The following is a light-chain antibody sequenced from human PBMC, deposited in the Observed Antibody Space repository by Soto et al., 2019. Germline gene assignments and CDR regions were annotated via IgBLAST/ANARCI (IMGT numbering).Light chain of an antibody. CDR1: SGHSSSA. J-gene: IGLJ3*02. Sequence: QPVLTQSPSASPSLGASVKLTCTLNSGHSSSAIAWHQQQPEKGPRYLMSVNSDGSHNKGDGIPDRFSGSSSGAERYLTISSLQSQDEADYYCQTWASGIEWVFGGGTKLTVL. CDR3: QTWASGIEWV. V-gene: IGLV4-69*01. CDR2: VNSDGSH.